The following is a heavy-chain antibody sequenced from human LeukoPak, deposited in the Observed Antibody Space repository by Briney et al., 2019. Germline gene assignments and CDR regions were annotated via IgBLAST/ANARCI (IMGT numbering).Heavy chain of an antibody. CDR1: GGSISSSSYY. V-gene: IGHV4-39*01. CDR3: ARRRPRDDDSGLDAFDI. Sequence: SETLSLTCTGSGGSISSSSYYWGWIRQPPGKGLEWIGTIYYSGSTYYNPSLQSRVTISVDQSKNKFSIKPRSVPDPDRAVLFCARRRPRDDDSGLDAFDIWGQGTMVTVSS. J-gene: IGHJ3*02. CDR2: IYYSGST. D-gene: IGHD3-22*01.